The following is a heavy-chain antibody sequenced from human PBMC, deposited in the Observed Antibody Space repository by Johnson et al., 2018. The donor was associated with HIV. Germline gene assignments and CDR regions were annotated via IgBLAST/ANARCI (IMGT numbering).Heavy chain of an antibody. Sequence: EVQLVESGGGLVQPGGSLRISCAASGFTFDDYGMSWVRQAPGKGLEWVSGINWNGGSTGYEDSVKGRFTISRDNAKNSLYLQMNSLRAEDTAVYYCARKFPAAFDSWGQGTMVTVSS. CDR2: INWNGGST. CDR1: GFTFDDYG. CDR3: ARKFPAAFDS. V-gene: IGHV3-20*04. J-gene: IGHJ3*02.